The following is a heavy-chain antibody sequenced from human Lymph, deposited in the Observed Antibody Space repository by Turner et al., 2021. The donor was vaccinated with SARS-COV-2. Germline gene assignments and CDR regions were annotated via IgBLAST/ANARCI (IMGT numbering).Heavy chain of an antibody. V-gene: IGHV4-39*01. CDR1: GGSVTSSSYY. J-gene: IGHJ4*02. D-gene: IGHD5-18*01. CDR3: ARQGWLRGYFDY. Sequence: QVQLQESGPGLVKPSETLSLTCTVSGGSVTSSSYYWGWIRQPPGKGLEWIGNIYSSGSTYYNPSLKSRVTISVDTSKNQFSLKLSYVTAADTAVYYCARQGWLRGYFDYWSQGTLVTVSS. CDR2: IYSSGST.